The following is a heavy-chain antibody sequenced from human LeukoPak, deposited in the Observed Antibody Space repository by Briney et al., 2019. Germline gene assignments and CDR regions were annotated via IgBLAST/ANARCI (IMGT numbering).Heavy chain of an antibody. J-gene: IGHJ4*02. Sequence: SETLSLTCTVSGGSISSSRYYWGWIRQPPGQGLEWLGSVYYSGSTYYNPSLKSRLTISVDTSKNQSSLKLSSVTAADTAVYYCARHGYYDSGSYYYFDYWGQGALVTVSS. CDR1: GGSISSSRYY. V-gene: IGHV4-39*01. CDR2: VYYSGST. D-gene: IGHD3-10*01. CDR3: ARHGYYDSGSYYYFDY.